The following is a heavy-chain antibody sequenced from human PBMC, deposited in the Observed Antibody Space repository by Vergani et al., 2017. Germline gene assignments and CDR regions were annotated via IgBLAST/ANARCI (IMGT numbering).Heavy chain of an antibody. CDR2: INPSGGST. J-gene: IGHJ5*02. V-gene: IGHV1-46*01. D-gene: IGHD4/OR15-4a*01. CDR3: ARGSRSAPRLVLGWFDP. CDR1: GYTFTSYY. Sequence: QVQLVQSGAEVKKPEASVKVSCKASGYTFTSYYMHWVRQAPGQGLEWMGIINPSGGSTSYAQKFQGRVTMTRDTSTSTVYMELSSLRSEDTAVYYCARGSRSAPRLVLGWFDPWGQGTLVTVSS.